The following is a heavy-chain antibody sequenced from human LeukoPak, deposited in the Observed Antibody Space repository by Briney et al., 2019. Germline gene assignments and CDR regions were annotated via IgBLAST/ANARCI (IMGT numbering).Heavy chain of an antibody. V-gene: IGHV1-46*01. D-gene: IGHD3-9*01. CDR2: IDPSGGST. CDR1: GYTFSNYN. Sequence: ASVKVSCKASGYTFSNYNMHWVRQAPGQGLEWMGIIDPSGGSTTYAQKFQGRVTMTRDMSTRTVYIELSRLRSDDTAVYHCARGFDWLEYYFDYWGQGTLVTVSS. CDR3: ARGFDWLEYYFDY. J-gene: IGHJ4*02.